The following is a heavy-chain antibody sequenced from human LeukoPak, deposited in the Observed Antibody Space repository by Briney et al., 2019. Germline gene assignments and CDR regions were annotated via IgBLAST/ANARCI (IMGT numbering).Heavy chain of an antibody. CDR3: ARTYSSSWFFDY. CDR1: GFTFDDYG. J-gene: IGHJ4*02. CDR2: INWNGGST. Sequence: PGGSLRLSCAASGFTFDDYGMSWVRQAPGKGLELVSGINWNGGSTGYADSVKGRFTISRDNAKNSLYLQMNSLRAEDTALYYCARTYSSSWFFDYWGQGTLVTVSS. V-gene: IGHV3-20*04. D-gene: IGHD6-13*01.